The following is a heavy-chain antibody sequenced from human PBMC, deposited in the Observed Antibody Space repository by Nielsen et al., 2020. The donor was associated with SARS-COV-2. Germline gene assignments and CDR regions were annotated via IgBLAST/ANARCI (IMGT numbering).Heavy chain of an antibody. J-gene: IGHJ6*02. D-gene: IGHD5-12*01. CDR3: AKLGYSGYAYQDYGMDV. CDR2: ISWNSGSI. Sequence: GGSLRLSCAASGFTFDDYAMHWVRQAPGKGLEWVSGISWNSGSIGYADSVKGRFTISRDNAKNSLYLQMNSLRAEDTALYYCAKLGYSGYAYQDYGMDVWGQGTTVTVSS. CDR1: GFTFDDYA. V-gene: IGHV3-9*01.